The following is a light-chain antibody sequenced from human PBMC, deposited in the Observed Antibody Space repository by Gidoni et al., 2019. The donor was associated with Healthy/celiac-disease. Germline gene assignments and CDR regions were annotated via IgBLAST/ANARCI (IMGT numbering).Light chain of an antibody. Sequence: EIVLTQSTATLSLSPGERATLSCRASQSVSSYLAWYQQKPGQAPRLLIYDASNRATGIPARFSGSGSGTDFTLTISSLEPEDFAVYYCQQRSNWPMTFGQXTKVEIK. J-gene: IGKJ1*01. V-gene: IGKV3-11*01. CDR1: QSVSSY. CDR3: QQRSNWPMT. CDR2: DAS.